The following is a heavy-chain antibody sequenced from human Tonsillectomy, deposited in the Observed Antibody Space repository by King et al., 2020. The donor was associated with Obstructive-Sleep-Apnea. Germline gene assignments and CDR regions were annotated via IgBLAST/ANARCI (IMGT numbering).Heavy chain of an antibody. D-gene: IGHD4-17*01. CDR2: ISSFSSYT. Sequence: VQLVESGGGLVKPGGSLRLSCAASGFTFSDYYMSWIRQAPGKGLEWVSDISSFSSYTNYADSVKGRFTISRDNAKNSLYLQMKSLRGDDTAVFYCVRREVTTTADFFDLWGQGTMVTVSS. J-gene: IGHJ3*01. CDR1: GFTFSDYY. V-gene: IGHV3-11*06. CDR3: VRREVTTTADFFDL.